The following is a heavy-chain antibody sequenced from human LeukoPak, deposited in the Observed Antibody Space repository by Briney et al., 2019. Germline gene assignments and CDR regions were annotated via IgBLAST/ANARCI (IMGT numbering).Heavy chain of an antibody. J-gene: IGHJ4*02. CDR3: AKAVKYSGSYYFDY. D-gene: IGHD1-26*01. Sequence: PGGSLRLSCAASGFTFSSYAMSWVRQAPGKGLEWVSAISGSGGCTYYADSVKGRFTISRDNSKNTLYLQMNSLRAEDTAVYYCAKAVKYSGSYYFDYWGQGTLVTVSS. CDR1: GFTFSSYA. CDR2: ISGSGGCT. V-gene: IGHV3-23*01.